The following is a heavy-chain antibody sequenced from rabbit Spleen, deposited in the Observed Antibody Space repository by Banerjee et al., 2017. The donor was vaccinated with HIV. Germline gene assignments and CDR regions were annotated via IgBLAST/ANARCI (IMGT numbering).Heavy chain of an antibody. CDR2: IDAATGKP. D-gene: IGHD6-1*01. V-gene: IGHV1S45*01. Sequence: QEQLVESGGGLVKPGASLTITCKASGLGVSTNYWICWVRQAPGKGLEWIACIDAATGKPVYATWAKGRFTISRTSSTTVTLRMTSLTAADTATYFCARGFYADGYGYDLWGQGTLVTVS. CDR3: ARGFYADGYGYDL. J-gene: IGHJ4*01. CDR1: GLGVSTNYW.